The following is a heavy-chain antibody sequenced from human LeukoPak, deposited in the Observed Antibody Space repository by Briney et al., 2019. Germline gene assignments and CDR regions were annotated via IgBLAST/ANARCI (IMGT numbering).Heavy chain of an antibody. CDR1: GGSISSYY. J-gene: IGHJ4*02. D-gene: IGHD3-22*01. V-gene: IGHV4-59*01. CDR2: IYYSGST. Sequence: SETLSLTCTVSGGSISSYYWSWIRQPPGKGLEWIGYIYYSGSTNYNPSLKSRVTISVDTSKNQFSLKLSSVTAADTAVYYCAGDYYDSSGYYNNWGQGTLVTVSS. CDR3: AGDYYDSSGYYNN.